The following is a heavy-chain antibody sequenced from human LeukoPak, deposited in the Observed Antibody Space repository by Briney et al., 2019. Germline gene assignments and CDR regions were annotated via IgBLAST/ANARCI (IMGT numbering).Heavy chain of an antibody. CDR2: ISSSSSYI. V-gene: IGHV3-21*01. D-gene: IGHD2-15*01. J-gene: IGHJ3*02. CDR1: GFTFSSYS. Sequence: GGSLRLSCAASGFTFSSYSMNWVRQAPGKGLEWVSSISSSSSYIYYADSVKGRFTISRDNAKNSLYLQMNSLRAEDTAVYYCASATGDCSGGSCYGGAFDIWGQGTMVTVSS. CDR3: ASATGDCSGGSCYGGAFDI.